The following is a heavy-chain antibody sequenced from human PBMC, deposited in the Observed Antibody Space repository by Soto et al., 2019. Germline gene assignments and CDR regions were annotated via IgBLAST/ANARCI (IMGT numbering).Heavy chain of an antibody. J-gene: IGHJ3*02. CDR2: IIPIFGTA. V-gene: IGHV1-69*06. CDR1: GGTFSSYA. D-gene: IGHD6-19*01. CDR3: AAVAAPPDAFDI. Sequence: KVSCKASGGTFSSYAISWVRQAPGQGLEWMGGIIPIFGTANYAQKFQGRVTITADKSTSTAYMELSSLRSEDTAVYYCAAVAAPPDAFDIWSQGTMVTVSS.